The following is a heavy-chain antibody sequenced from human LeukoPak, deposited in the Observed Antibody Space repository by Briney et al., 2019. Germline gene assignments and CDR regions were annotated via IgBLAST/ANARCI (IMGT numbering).Heavy chain of an antibody. J-gene: IGHJ6*03. CDR1: GFTFDDYG. CDR3: PRSSDPKNMDV. V-gene: IGHV3-20*04. CDR2: INWNGGST. Sequence: GGSLRLSCAASGFTFDDYGMSWVRQAPGKGLEWVSGINWNGGSTGYADSVKGRFTISRDNAKNSLYLQMNSLRAEDTALYYCPRSSDPKNMDVWCKGTTVTVSS.